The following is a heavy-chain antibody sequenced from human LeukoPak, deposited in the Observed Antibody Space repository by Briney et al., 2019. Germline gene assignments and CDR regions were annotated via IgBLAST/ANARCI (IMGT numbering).Heavy chain of an antibody. D-gene: IGHD3-16*02. CDR3: ARHRADYDYVWGSYRRLFDY. CDR2: INHSGST. CDR1: GGSFSGYY. Sequence: SETLSLTCADYGGSFSGYYWSWIRHPPGKWLEWIGEINHSGSTNYNPSLKSRVTISVDTSKNQFSLKLSSVTAADTAVYYCARHRADYDYVWGSYRRLFDYWGQGTLVTVSS. J-gene: IGHJ4*02. V-gene: IGHV4-34*01.